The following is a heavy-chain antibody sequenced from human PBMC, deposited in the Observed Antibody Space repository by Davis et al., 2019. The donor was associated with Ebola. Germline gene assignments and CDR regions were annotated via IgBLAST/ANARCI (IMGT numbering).Heavy chain of an antibody. D-gene: IGHD3-10*01. CDR1: ASTFSAFS. V-gene: IGHV3-48*04. Sequence: PGRSLRLSCAASASTFSAFSMNWVRQAPGKGLEWISHISVDRGITNYADSVKGRFTISRDNARSSLFLQMNSLGADDTAVYYCARARGAGPGGHFDIWGQGTQVTVSS. CDR2: ISVDRGIT. CDR3: ARARGAGPGGHFDI. J-gene: IGHJ4*02.